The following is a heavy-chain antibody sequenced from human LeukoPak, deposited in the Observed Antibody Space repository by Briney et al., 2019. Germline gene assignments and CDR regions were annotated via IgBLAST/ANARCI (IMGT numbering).Heavy chain of an antibody. V-gene: IGHV1-46*01. CDR2: INPSGGST. CDR1: GYTFTGYY. J-gene: IGHJ6*03. Sequence: ASVKVSCKASGYTFTGYYMHWVRQAPGQGLEWMGIINPSGGSTSYAQKFQGRVTMTRDMSTSTVYMELSSLRSEDTAVYYCARAEVVVAATPYYMDVWGKGTTVTVSS. CDR3: ARAEVVVAATPYYMDV. D-gene: IGHD2-15*01.